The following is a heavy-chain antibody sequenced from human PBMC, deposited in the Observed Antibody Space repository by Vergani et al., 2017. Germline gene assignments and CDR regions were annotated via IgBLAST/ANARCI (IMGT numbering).Heavy chain of an antibody. CDR2: IGKDGINT. D-gene: IGHD2-21*02. Sequence: QVQLVESAGGVVQPGGSLRLSCAASGFTFSNFGMHWIRQAPGKGLEWLAYIGKDGINTRYRDALKGRFTVSRDNSKDILYLKMYSLRSEDTALYYCAKYLRDSTDGLPDSWGTGTLVIVSS. CDR1: GFTFSNFG. CDR3: AKYLRDSTDGLPDS. J-gene: IGHJ4*02. V-gene: IGHV3-30*02.